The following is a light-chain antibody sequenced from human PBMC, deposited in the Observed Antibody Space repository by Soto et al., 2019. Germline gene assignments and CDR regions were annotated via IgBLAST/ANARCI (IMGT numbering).Light chain of an antibody. Sequence: QSALTQPPCASGSPGQSVTISCTGTSSDVGGYNYVSWYQQHPGKAPKLMIYEVSKRSSGVPDRFSGSKSGNTASLTVSGLQAEDEADYYCNSYAGSNNWVFGGGTQLTVL. J-gene: IGLJ3*02. V-gene: IGLV2-8*01. CDR2: EVS. CDR1: SSDVGGYNY. CDR3: NSYAGSNNWV.